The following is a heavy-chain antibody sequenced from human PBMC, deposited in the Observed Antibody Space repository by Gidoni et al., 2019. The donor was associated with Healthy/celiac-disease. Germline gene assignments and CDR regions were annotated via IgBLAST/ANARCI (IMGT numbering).Heavy chain of an antibody. CDR1: GFTFSSYS. CDR2: ISSSSSTV. CDR3: ARGVDQYPLLRYFDWSPPYFDY. Sequence: EVQLVESGGGLVQPGGSLRLSCAASGFTFSSYSMNWVRQAPGKGLEWVSYISSSSSTVYYEDSVKGRFTISRDNAKNSLYLQMNSLRAEDTAVYYCARGVDQYPLLRYFDWSPPYFDYWGQGTLVTVSS. V-gene: IGHV3-48*01. J-gene: IGHJ4*02. D-gene: IGHD3-9*01.